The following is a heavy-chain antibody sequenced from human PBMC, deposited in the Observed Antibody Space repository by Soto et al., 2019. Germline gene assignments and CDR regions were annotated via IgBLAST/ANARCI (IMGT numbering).Heavy chain of an antibody. CDR3: TTSFYHYGSGSPQRVFDY. CDR1: GFTFSGSA. CDR2: IRNKANSYAT. D-gene: IGHD3-10*01. V-gene: IGHV3-73*01. J-gene: IGHJ4*02. Sequence: GGSLRLSCAASGFTFSGSAIYWVRQASGKGLEWVGRIRNKANSYATAYGASVKGRFTVSRDDSKNTAYLQMNSLKSEDTAVYYCTTSFYHYGSGSPQRVFDYWGQGTLVTISS.